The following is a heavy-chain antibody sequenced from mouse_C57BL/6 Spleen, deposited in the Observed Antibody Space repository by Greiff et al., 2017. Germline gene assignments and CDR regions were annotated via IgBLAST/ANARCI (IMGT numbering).Heavy chain of an antibody. V-gene: IGHV14-4*01. J-gene: IGHJ3*01. Sequence: VQLQQSGAELVRPGASVKLSCTASGFNIKDDYMHWVKQRPEQGLEWIGWIDPETGDTEYASKFQGKDTITADTSSNTAYLQLSSLTSDDTAVYSCTNYYDYDGFAYWGQGTLVTVSA. D-gene: IGHD2-4*01. CDR2: IDPETGDT. CDR3: TNYYDYDGFAY. CDR1: GFNIKDDY.